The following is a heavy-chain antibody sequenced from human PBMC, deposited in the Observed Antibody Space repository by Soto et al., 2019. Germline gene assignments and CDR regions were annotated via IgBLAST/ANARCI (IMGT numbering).Heavy chain of an antibody. CDR2: VNPSGGHT. V-gene: IGHV1-46*01. CDR1: GDTFTAYY. Sequence: QVQLMQSGAEVKKPGASVKVSCKASGDTFTAYYIHWVRQAPGQGLEWMGTVNPSGGHTTYAQHFLGRVTMTRDTSTSTLYMGLTSLTSDDTAIYYCERGRHVVVVTAALDYWGQGTLVTVSS. D-gene: IGHD2-21*02. J-gene: IGHJ4*02. CDR3: ERGRHVVVVTAALDY.